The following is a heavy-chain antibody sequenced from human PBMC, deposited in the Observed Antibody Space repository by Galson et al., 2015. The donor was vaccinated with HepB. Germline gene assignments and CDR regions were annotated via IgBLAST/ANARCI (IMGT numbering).Heavy chain of an antibody. CDR1: GFTFSSHA. V-gene: IGHV3-33*01. CDR3: ERDWTESRADCDK. D-gene: IGHD3/OR15-3a*01. CDR2: IWYDGSNV. J-gene: IGHJ4*02. Sequence: SLRLSCAASGFTFSSHAMHWVRQAPGQGLDWVALIWYDGSNVYHADSVKGRLTLSRDNSKSTLYLQMSSLRVEDTAVYYCERDWTESRADCDKWGQGILVTLSS.